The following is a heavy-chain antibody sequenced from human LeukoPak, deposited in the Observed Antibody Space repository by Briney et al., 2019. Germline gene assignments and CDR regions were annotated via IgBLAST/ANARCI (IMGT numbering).Heavy chain of an antibody. V-gene: IGHV4-61*01. D-gene: IGHD1-26*01. J-gene: IGHJ5*02. CDR1: GASVSSASY. CDR3: ARSRAFNSGAFDP. CDR2: IYNGVNT. Sequence: SETLSLTCTVSGASVSSASYWTWIRQPPGKGVEWIAHIYNGVNTNYNPSLKSRVAISVDTSKNQFSLRLNSVTAADTAVYYRARSRAFNSGAFDPWGQGSLVTVSS.